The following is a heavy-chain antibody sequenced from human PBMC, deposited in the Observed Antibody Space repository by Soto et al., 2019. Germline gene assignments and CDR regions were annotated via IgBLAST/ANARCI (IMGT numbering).Heavy chain of an antibody. CDR3: ARTAAARREDV. D-gene: IGHD6-6*01. V-gene: IGHV3-53*01. J-gene: IGHJ6*02. CDR2: IYSGGST. Sequence: GGSLRLSCAASGFTVSSNYMSWVRQAPGKGLEWVSVIYSGGSTYYADSVKGRFTISRDNTKNTLYLQMNSLRAEDTAVYYCARTAAARREDVWGQGTTVTVSS. CDR1: GFTVSSNY.